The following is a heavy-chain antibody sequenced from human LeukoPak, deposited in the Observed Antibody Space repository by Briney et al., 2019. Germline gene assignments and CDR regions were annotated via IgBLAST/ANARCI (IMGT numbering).Heavy chain of an antibody. CDR3: AKARGYCSSTSCFRPFDY. V-gene: IGHV3-30*02. D-gene: IGHD2-2*01. CDR2: IRYDGSNK. CDR1: GFTFSYYG. Sequence: GGSLRLSCAASGFTFSYYGMHWVRQAPGRGLGWVAFIRYDGSNKYYADPVKGRFTISRDNSKNTLYLQMNSLRAEDTAVYYCAKARGYCSSTSCFRPFDYWGQGTLVTVSS. J-gene: IGHJ4*02.